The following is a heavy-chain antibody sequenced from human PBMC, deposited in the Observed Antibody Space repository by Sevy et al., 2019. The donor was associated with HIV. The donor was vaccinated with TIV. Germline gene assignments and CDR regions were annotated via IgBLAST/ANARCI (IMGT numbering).Heavy chain of an antibody. Sequence: ASVKVSCKASGGTFSSYAISWVRQAPGQGLEWMGGIIPIFGTANYSEKFQGRVTITADKSTSTAYMELSSLRSEDTAVYYCGSGGSPPGFDYWGQGTLVTVSS. CDR1: GGTFSSYA. CDR2: IIPIFGTA. V-gene: IGHV1-69*06. CDR3: GSGGSPPGFDY. D-gene: IGHD2-15*01. J-gene: IGHJ4*02.